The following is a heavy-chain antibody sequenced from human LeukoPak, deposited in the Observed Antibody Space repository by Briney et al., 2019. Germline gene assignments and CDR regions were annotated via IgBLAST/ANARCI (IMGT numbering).Heavy chain of an antibody. V-gene: IGHV4-59*01. CDR1: GGSISSYY. D-gene: IGHD2-2*01. J-gene: IGHJ4*02. CDR3: AGSSWDFDY. CDR2: IYYSGST. Sequence: SETLSLTCTVSGGSISSYYWSWIRQPPGKGLEWIGYIYYSGSTNYNPSLKSRVTMSVDTSKNQLSLKLSSVTAADTAVYYCAGSSWDFDYWGQGTLVTVSS.